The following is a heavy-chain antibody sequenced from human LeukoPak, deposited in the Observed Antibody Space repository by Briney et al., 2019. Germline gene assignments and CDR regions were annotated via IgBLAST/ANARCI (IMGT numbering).Heavy chain of an antibody. D-gene: IGHD3-3*01. J-gene: IGHJ6*03. CDR3: ARDIIDFWSGYPYYYMDV. CDR1: GGSISSGDYY. Sequence: SQTLSLTCTVSGGSISSGDYYWSWIRQPPGKGLEWIGYIYYSGSTYYNPSPKSRVTISVDRSKNQFSLKLSSVTAADTAVYYCARDIIDFWSGYPYYYMDVWGKGTTVTVSS. CDR2: IYYSGST. V-gene: IGHV4-30-4*08.